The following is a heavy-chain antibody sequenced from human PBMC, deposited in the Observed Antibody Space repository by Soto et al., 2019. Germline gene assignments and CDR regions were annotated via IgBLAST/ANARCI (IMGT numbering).Heavy chain of an antibody. CDR2: ISWNSGDI. J-gene: IGHJ4*02. V-gene: IGHV3-9*01. CDR3: AKDTAWGGGRNIWYYFDS. Sequence: EMQLVESGGGFVQPGGSLRLSCAASGFTFDDYAMHWVRQGPGKGLEWVSSISWNSGDIVYADSVKGRFTISRDNPKNPLDLQINSLGAEDQAFYFCAKDTAWGGGRNIWYYFDSWGLGTLVTVSS. D-gene: IGHD3-16*01. CDR1: GFTFDDYA.